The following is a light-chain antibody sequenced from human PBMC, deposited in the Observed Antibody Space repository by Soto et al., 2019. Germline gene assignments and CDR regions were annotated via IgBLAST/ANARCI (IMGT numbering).Light chain of an antibody. CDR2: AAS. Sequence: IHMTQSPYNLSASVGDRVSITCRASQSISNYLNWYQQKPGEAPKVLIYAASSLQSGVPPRFSGSGSGTDFTLTISTLQPEDFATYYCQQSYSKPWTFCQGTKVDIK. V-gene: IGKV1-39*01. CDR3: QQSYSKPWT. CDR1: QSISNY. J-gene: IGKJ1*01.